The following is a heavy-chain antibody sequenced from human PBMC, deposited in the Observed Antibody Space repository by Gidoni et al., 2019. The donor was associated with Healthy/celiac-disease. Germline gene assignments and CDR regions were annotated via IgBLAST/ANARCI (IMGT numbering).Heavy chain of an antibody. D-gene: IGHD3-22*01. CDR3: ARGYRRGYYKSYYYYYGMDV. V-gene: IGHV4-34*01. CDR2: INHSGST. Sequence: QVQLQQWGAGLLKPSETLSLTCAVYGGSFSGYYWSWIRQPPGKGLEWIGEINHSGSTNYNPSLKSRVTISVDTSKNQFSLKLSSVTAADTAVYYCARGYRRGYYKSYYYYYGMDVWGQGTTVTVSS. J-gene: IGHJ6*02. CDR1: GGSFSGYY.